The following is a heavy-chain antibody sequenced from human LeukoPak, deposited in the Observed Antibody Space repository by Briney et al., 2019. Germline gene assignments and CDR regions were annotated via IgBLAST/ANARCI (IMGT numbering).Heavy chain of an antibody. V-gene: IGHV3-7*01. D-gene: IGHD1-7*01. Sequence: GGSLRLSCAASGFTFSSYWMSWVRQAPGKGLEWVTNIKQDGSEKYYVDSVKGRFTISRDNAKNSLYLQMNSLRAEDTAVYYCARKNWNYIGDAFDIWGQGTMVTVSS. CDR3: ARKNWNYIGDAFDI. CDR2: IKQDGSEK. J-gene: IGHJ3*02. CDR1: GFTFSSYW.